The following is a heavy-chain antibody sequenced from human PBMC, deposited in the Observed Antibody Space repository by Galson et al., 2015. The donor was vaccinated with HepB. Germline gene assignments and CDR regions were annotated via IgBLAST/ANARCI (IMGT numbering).Heavy chain of an antibody. J-gene: IGHJ5*02. Sequence: SLRLSCAASGFTVSNNYMGWVRQAPGRGLEWVSVIYADGSAYYADSVRGRFSISRDDSKNTLYLQMNSLRAEDTAVYYCARDYIDTLTGYLPLTWGRGTLVTVSS. CDR3: ARDYIDTLTGYLPLT. CDR2: IYADGSA. V-gene: IGHV3-66*01. CDR1: GFTVSNNY. D-gene: IGHD3-9*01.